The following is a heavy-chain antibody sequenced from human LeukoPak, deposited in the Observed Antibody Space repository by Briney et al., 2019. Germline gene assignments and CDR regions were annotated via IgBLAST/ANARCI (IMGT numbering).Heavy chain of an antibody. V-gene: IGHV4-4*08. J-gene: IGHJ4*02. CDR2: MYTSWHT. D-gene: IGHD1/OR15-1a*01. CDR3: ARHAETKYGYLPFDY. CDR1: GCLISRYC. Sequence: SETLSLTCPFSGCLISRYCWRLIRQPPGQGLGWIVYMYTSWHTNYNPYLKTQVTIYVHTSKNQYSLKLSSVTAADTAVYYCARHAETKYGYLPFDYWRQGAQVTVCS.